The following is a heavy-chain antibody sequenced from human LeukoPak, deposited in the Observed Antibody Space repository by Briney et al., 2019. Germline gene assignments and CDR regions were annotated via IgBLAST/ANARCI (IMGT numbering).Heavy chain of an antibody. D-gene: IGHD6-19*01. CDR1: GYSFTSYW. V-gene: IGHV5-10-1*01. J-gene: IGHJ4*02. CDR3: ARPSSGWYVLDY. Sequence: GESLKISCKGSGYSFTSYWISWVRQMPGKGLEWMGRIDPSDSYTNYSPSCQGHVTISADKSISTAYLQWSSLKASDTAMYYCARPSSGWYVLDYWGQGTLVTVSS. CDR2: IDPSDSYT.